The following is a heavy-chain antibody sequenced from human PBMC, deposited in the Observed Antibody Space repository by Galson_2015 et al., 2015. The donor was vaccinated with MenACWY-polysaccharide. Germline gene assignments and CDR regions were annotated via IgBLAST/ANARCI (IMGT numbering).Heavy chain of an antibody. CDR3: AKAQRAVRGAAFDY. Sequence: SLRLSCAASGFTFSSYGMHWVRQAPGKGLEWVAVISYDGSNKYYADSVKGRFTISRDNSKNTLYLQMNSLRAEDTAVYYCAKAQRAVRGAAFDYWGREPWSPSPQ. D-gene: IGHD3-10*01. V-gene: IGHV3-30*18. CDR1: GFTFSSYG. J-gene: IGHJ4*02. CDR2: ISYDGSNK.